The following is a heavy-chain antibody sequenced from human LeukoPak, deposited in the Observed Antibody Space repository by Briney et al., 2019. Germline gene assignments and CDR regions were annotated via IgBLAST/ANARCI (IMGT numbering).Heavy chain of an antibody. J-gene: IGHJ4*02. CDR1: GGSISSGSYF. V-gene: IGHV4-39*01. CDR2: IYYSGST. Sequence: PSETPSLTCTVSGGSISSGSYFWDWIRQPPGKGLEWIGSIYYSGSTYYNPSLKSRVTISVDTSNNQFSLKLSSVTAADTAMYYCARSKGSYYYWGQGTLVTVSS. CDR3: ARSKGSYYY. D-gene: IGHD3-10*01.